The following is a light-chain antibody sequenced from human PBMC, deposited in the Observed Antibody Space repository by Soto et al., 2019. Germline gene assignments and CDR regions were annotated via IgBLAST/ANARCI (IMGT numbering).Light chain of an antibody. V-gene: IGLV1-47*01. CDR2: RNN. Sequence: QAVVTQPPSASGTPGQRVTISCSGSSSNIGSDYVFWYQQFPGTAPKLLIYRNNQRPSGVPDRFSGSKSGTSASLAISGLRSEDEADYYCAAWDGSLRGVLFGGGTKLTVL. J-gene: IGLJ2*01. CDR3: AAWDGSLRGVL. CDR1: SSNIGSDY.